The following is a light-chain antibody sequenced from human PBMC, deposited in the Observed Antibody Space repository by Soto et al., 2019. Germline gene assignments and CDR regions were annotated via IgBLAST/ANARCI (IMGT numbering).Light chain of an antibody. V-gene: IGKV4-1*01. Sequence: DIVMTQSPDSLAVSLGERATIDCKSSQSLFRSSNNKNFLAWYQQKSGQPPKLLINWASTRQSGVPDRFSGSGSGTDFTLTISSLQAEDVAVYLCQQYQSIPFTFGPGTKVDI. J-gene: IGKJ3*01. CDR1: QSLFRSSNNKNF. CDR3: QQYQSIPFT. CDR2: WAS.